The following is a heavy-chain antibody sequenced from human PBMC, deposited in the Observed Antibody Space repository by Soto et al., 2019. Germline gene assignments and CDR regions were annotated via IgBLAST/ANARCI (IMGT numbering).Heavy chain of an antibody. V-gene: IGHV1-46*01. J-gene: IGHJ4*02. CDR1: GYTFTSYY. CDR2: INPSGGST. D-gene: IGHD1-20*01. CDR3: ARFNWNDGSPTL. Sequence: ASVKVSCKASGYTFTSYYMHWVRQAPGQGLEWMGIINPSGGSTSYAQKFQGRVTMTRDTLYLHMESLGVEDSAVYYCARFNWNDGSPTLWGPGTLVTVSS.